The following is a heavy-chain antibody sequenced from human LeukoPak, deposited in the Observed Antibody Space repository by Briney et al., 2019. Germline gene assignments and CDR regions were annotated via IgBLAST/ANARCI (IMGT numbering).Heavy chain of an antibody. CDR3: ARGVGYCSSTSSYWWFDP. Sequence: QPGGSLRLSCAASGFTFSSYWMHWVRQAPGKGLVWVSRISSDGSSTSYADSVKGRFTITRDNAKNTLYLQMNSLRAEDTAVYYCARGVGYCSSTSSYWWFDPWGQGTLVTVSS. J-gene: IGHJ5*02. D-gene: IGHD2-2*01. CDR2: ISSDGSST. V-gene: IGHV3-74*01. CDR1: GFTFSSYW.